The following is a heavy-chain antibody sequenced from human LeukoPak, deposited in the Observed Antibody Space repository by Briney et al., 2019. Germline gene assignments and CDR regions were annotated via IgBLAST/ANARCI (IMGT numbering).Heavy chain of an antibody. CDR2: IYPGDSDA. J-gene: IGHJ4*02. V-gene: IGHV5-51*01. CDR3: AVLHLHDSGLDL. Sequence: GESLKISCKASGYSFNHCWIGWVRQMPGKGLQWMGIIYPGDSDARYVPSFEGQVTFSADTSSRTAFLQWSSLKASDTGIYYCAVLHLHDSGLDLWGQGTQVTVSS. D-gene: IGHD5-12*01. CDR1: GYSFNHCW.